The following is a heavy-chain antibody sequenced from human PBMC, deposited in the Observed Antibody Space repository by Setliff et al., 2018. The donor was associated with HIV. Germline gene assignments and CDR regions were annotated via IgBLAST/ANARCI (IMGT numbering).Heavy chain of an antibody. V-gene: IGHV1-24*01. CDR3: ATDAYDDSLTGPNPGAFDI. D-gene: IGHD3-9*01. Sequence: ASVKVSCKLSGYTLTELSMHWVRQAPGEGLEWMGGFDPEDGETIYAEKFQGRVTMTEDTATDTAYMELSSLRSEDTAVYYCATDAYDDSLTGPNPGAFDIWGQETMVTVAS. J-gene: IGHJ3*02. CDR2: FDPEDGET. CDR1: GYTLTELS.